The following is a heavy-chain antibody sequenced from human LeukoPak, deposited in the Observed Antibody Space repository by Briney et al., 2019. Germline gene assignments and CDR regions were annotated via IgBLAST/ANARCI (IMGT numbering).Heavy chain of an antibody. Sequence: PGGSLRLSCEASGFTFKTYRMNWFRQAPGKGLEWISYISGDAGTTDYADSVKGRFTISSDNATSSLFLQMAGLSADDTAVYYCATVNFYYDDSGYMPFDHWGQGALVVISS. D-gene: IGHD3-22*01. V-gene: IGHV3-48*04. CDR3: ATVNFYYDDSGYMPFDH. CDR2: ISGDAGTT. CDR1: GFTFKTYR. J-gene: IGHJ4*02.